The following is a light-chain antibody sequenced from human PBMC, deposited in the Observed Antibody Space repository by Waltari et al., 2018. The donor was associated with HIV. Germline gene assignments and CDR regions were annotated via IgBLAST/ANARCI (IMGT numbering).Light chain of an antibody. J-gene: IGLJ2*01. Sequence: QAVVTQESSATVSPGGTVTPNCTSPTGPVIIGHSANWFQQSPGPTPRQLIYSSTRRHSLTPERFSAYLVDDRDALILSTVWPKDEAVYYCMLFFRSSYLFGGGTKVTVL. CDR2: SST. CDR1: TGPVIIGHS. CDR3: MLFFRSSYL. V-gene: IGLV7-43*01.